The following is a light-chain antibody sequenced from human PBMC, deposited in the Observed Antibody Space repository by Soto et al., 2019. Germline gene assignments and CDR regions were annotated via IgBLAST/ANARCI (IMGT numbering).Light chain of an antibody. J-gene: IGLJ2*01. V-gene: IGLV7-46*01. CDR1: TGAVTSGHY. CDR3: LLSYTRARHVV. CDR2: DTT. Sequence: QTVVTQEPSLTVSPGGTVTLTCGSSTGAVTSGHYPYWFQQKPGQAPRTLIYDTTKKHSWTPARFSASLLGGKAALTLTGAQPEDEAEYYCLLSYTRARHVVFGGGTTVTVL.